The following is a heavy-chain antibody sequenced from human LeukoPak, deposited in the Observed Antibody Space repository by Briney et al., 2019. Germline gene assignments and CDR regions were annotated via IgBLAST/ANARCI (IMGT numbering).Heavy chain of an antibody. Sequence: GGSLRLSCAASGFTFDDYAMHWVRQAPGKGLEWVPGISWNSGSIGYADSVKGRFTISRDNAKNSLYLQMNSLRAEDTALYYCARGKEEFDYWGQGTLVTVSS. CDR1: GFTFDDYA. CDR3: ARGKEEFDY. J-gene: IGHJ4*02. V-gene: IGHV3-9*01. CDR2: ISWNSGSI.